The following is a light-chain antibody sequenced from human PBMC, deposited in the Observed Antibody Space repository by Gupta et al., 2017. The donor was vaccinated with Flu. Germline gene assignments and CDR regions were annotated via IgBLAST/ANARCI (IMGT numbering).Light chain of an antibody. V-gene: IGKV3-20*01. CDR3: QQYGSSPRT. Sequence: ELVLTQSPGTLSLSPGESGTLSCRASQSVSSNYLAWYQQKPGQAPRLLIYGASSRATGIPARFSGSGSGTNFTLTISRLEPEDVAVYYCQQYGSSPRTFGQGTKVEIK. J-gene: IGKJ1*01. CDR2: GAS. CDR1: QSVSSNY.